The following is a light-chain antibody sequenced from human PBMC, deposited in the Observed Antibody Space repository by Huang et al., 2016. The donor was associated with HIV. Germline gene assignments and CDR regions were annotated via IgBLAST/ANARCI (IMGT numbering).Light chain of an antibody. Sequence: ELVLTQSPATLSLSPGERATLSCRASHLISGYIAWYQHTPGQAPRLLIYDAYIRATGIPVRFSGSGSGTDFTFSISSLEPEDFAFYYCQRRAGWPLTFGGGTKVEIK. CDR1: HLISGY. V-gene: IGKV3-11*01. CDR2: DAY. CDR3: QRRAGWPLT. J-gene: IGKJ4*01.